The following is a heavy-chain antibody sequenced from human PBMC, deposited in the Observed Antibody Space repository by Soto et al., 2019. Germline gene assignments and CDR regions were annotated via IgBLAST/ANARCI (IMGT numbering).Heavy chain of an antibody. CDR2: VRSSGGT. CDR1: GDSISGYN. J-gene: IGHJ6*02. V-gene: IGHV4-59*08. CDR3: GRQGSGGLHGLVAV. D-gene: IGHD1-26*01. Sequence: QVQLQESGPGLVKPSETLSLTCTVSGDSISGYNLAWIRQPPGKGLEWIGYVRSSGGTSYNPSLRGRVANSPAPPTKQFSRRLGSGPAADTAVYYWGRQGSGGLHGLVAVWGQGTTVTVS.